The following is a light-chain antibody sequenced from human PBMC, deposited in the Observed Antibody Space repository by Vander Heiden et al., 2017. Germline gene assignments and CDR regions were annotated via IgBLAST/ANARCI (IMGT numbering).Light chain of an antibody. CDR2: AAP. CDR3: QQTYSTPHT. J-gene: IGKJ1*01. CDR1: QSISSY. Sequence: DIQMTQSPTSLSASVGDRATITCRASQSISSYLNWYQQKPGKDPKLLIYAAPSLESGVPPRFSGSGSGTDFTLTITSLQPEDSATYYCQQTYSTPHTFGQGTKVEIK. V-gene: IGKV1-39*01.